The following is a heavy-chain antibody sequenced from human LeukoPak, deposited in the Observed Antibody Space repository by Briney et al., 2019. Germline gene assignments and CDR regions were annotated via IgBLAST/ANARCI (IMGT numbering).Heavy chain of an antibody. CDR1: GYSFVNYW. Sequence: GESLKISCKGSGYSFVNYWIAWVRQMPGQGLEWMGIIYPGDSDTTYNPSFQGQVTISADKTTNTAYLQWNSLKASDTAMYYCARRAGGVSYYYFDSWGPGTQVAVAS. D-gene: IGHD2-21*02. J-gene: IGHJ4*02. V-gene: IGHV5-51*01. CDR2: IYPGDSDT. CDR3: ARRAGGVSYYYFDS.